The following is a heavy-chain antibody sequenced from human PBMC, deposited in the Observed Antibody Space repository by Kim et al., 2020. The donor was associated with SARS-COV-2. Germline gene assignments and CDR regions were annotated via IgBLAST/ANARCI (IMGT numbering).Heavy chain of an antibody. D-gene: IGHD6-19*01. CDR2: ISAYNGNT. CDR1: GYTFTSYG. V-gene: IGHV1-18*04. CDR3: ARAGYSSGWLPTTGYYGMDV. J-gene: IGHJ6*02. Sequence: ASVKVSCKASGYTFTSYGISWVRQAPGQGLEWMGWISAYNGNTNYAQKLQGRVTMTTDTSTSTAYMELRSLRSDDTAVYYCARAGYSSGWLPTTGYYGMDVWGQGTTVTVSS.